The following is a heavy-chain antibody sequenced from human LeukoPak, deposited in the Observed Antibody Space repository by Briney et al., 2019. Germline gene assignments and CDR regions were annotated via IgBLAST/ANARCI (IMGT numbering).Heavy chain of an antibody. Sequence: SETLSLTCAVYGGSFSGYYWSWIRQPPGKGLEWIGEINHSGSTNYNPSLKSRVSISVDTSKNQFSLKLNSVTAADTAVYYCAKYIMTTGFDCWGQGTLVTVSS. V-gene: IGHV4-34*09. CDR1: GGSFSGYY. J-gene: IGHJ4*02. D-gene: IGHD3-16*01. CDR3: AKYIMTTGFDC. CDR2: INHSGST.